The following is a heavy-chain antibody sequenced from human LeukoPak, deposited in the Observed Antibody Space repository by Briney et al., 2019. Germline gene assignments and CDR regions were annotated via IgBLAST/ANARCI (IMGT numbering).Heavy chain of an antibody. CDR1: GFTFSSYA. J-gene: IGHJ4*02. Sequence: GGSLRLSCAASGFTFSSYAMSWVRQAPGKGLEWVSAISGSGGSTDYEDSVKGRFTISRDNAKNALFLQVDSLRGEDTALYYCARGPYGSGSYYSPFDYWGQGTLVTVSS. CDR3: ARGPYGSGSYYSPFDY. D-gene: IGHD3-10*01. CDR2: ISGSGGST. V-gene: IGHV3-23*01.